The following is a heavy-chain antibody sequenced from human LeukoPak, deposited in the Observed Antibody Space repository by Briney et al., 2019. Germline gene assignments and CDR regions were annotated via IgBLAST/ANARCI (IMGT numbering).Heavy chain of an antibody. CDR1: GYTFTSYG. CDR3: ARGVRRGLVILWLDP. CDR2: ISAYNGST. D-gene: IGHD3/OR15-3a*01. V-gene: IGHV1-18*01. J-gene: IGHJ5*02. Sequence: ASVKVSCKASGYTFTSYGISWVRQAPGQGLEWMGWISAYNGSTNYAQRLQGRVTMTTDTSTSTAYMELRSLRSDDTAVYYCARGVRRGLVILWLDPWGQGTLVTVSS.